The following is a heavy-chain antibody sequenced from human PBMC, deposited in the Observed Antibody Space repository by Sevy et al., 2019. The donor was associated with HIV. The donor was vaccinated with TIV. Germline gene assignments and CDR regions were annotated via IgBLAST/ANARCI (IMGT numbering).Heavy chain of an antibody. CDR3: AREAIVGATDAFDI. D-gene: IGHD1-26*01. V-gene: IGHV3-30-3*01. CDR2: ISYDGSNK. J-gene: IGHJ3*02. CDR1: GFTFSSYA. Sequence: GGSLRLSCAASGFTFSSYAMHWVRQAPGKGLEWAAVISYDGSNKYYADSVKGRFTISRDNSKNTLYLQMNSLRAEDTAVYYCAREAIVGATDAFDIWGQGTMVTVSS.